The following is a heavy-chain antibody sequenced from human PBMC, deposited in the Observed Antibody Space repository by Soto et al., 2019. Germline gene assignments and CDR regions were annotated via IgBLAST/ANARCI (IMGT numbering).Heavy chain of an antibody. CDR1: GHTLTELS. D-gene: IGHD3-3*01. CDR2: FDPEGGKA. J-gene: IGHJ5*02. CDR3: ARGSLFGVLKGSWFDP. V-gene: IGHV1-24*01. Sequence: ASVKVSCKISGHTLTELSIHWVRQAPGKGLEWMGGFDPEGGKAIYAQKWQGRVTVTADTATDTAYMELSSLSSDDTAVYYCARGSLFGVLKGSWFDPWGQGTLVTVSS.